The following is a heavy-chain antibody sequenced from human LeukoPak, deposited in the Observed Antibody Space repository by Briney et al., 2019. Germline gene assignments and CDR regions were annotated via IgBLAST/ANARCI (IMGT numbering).Heavy chain of an antibody. Sequence: SETLSLTCTVSGGSISSYYWSWIRQPPGKGLEWIGYIYYSGSTNYNPSLKSRVTISVDKSKNQFSLKLSSVTAADTAVYYCARVSGDILTGYFNYGMDVWGQGTTVTVSS. J-gene: IGHJ6*02. CDR2: IYYSGST. D-gene: IGHD3-9*01. CDR1: GGSISSYY. CDR3: ARVSGDILTGYFNYGMDV. V-gene: IGHV4-59*12.